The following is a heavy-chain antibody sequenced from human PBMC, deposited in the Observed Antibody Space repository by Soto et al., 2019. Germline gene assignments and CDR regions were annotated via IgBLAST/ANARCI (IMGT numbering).Heavy chain of an antibody. D-gene: IGHD5-18*01. J-gene: IGHJ4*02. V-gene: IGHV1-69*01. CDR2: IIPIFGTA. CDR1: GGTFSSYA. Sequence: QVQLVQSGAEVKKPGSSVKVSCKASGGTFSSYAISWVRQAPGQGLEWLGGIIPIFGTANYAQKCQGRVTITADESTSTAYMELSRLRSEDTAVYYCESLLVDTAMAPGSDYWGQGTLVTVSS. CDR3: ESLLVDTAMAPGSDY.